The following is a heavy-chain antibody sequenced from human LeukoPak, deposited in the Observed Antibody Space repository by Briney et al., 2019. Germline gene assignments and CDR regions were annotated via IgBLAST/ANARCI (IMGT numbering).Heavy chain of an antibody. V-gene: IGHV3-7*01. CDR1: GFSFRSHW. J-gene: IGHJ4*02. CDR3: ARVKGYSGSFNRDFDY. D-gene: IGHD1-26*01. CDR2: IKQDGIEK. Sequence: GGSLRLSCAVSGFSFRSHWMSWVRQAPGKGPEWVANIKQDGIEKYYVDSVKGRFTISGDNAENSLYLQMDSLRVEDTAVYYCARVKGYSGSFNRDFDYWGQGTLVTVSS.